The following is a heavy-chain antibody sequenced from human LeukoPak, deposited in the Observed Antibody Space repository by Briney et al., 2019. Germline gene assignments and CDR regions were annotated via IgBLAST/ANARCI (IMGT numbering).Heavy chain of an antibody. CDR2: IYYSGTT. J-gene: IGHJ4*02. CDR3: ARHGFRAGNSWIFDY. CDR1: GGSISRSSYY. V-gene: IGHV4-61*05. D-gene: IGHD5-12*01. Sequence: PSETLSLTCTVSGGSISRSSYYWSWIRQPPGKGLEWIGYIYYSGTTNYNPSLKSRVTISVDTSKNQFSLKLSSVTAADTAIYYCARHGFRAGNSWIFDYWGQGTLVTVSS.